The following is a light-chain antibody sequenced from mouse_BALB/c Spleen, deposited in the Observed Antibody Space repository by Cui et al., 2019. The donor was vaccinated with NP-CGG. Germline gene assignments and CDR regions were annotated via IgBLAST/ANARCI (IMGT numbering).Light chain of an antibody. CDR2: GTN. CDR1: TGTITTNNY. CDR3: ALWYNNHWV. V-gene: IGLV1*01. J-gene: IGLJ1*01. Sequence: PLTCRSSTGTITTNNYANWVQEKPDYLFTGLIGGTNNRVPGVPAKFSGSLIGDKAALTITGAQTEDEAIYFCALWYNNHWVFGGGTKLTVL.